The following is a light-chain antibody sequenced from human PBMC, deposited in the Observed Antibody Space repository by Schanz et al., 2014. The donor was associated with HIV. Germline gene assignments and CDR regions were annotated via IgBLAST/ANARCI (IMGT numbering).Light chain of an antibody. Sequence: QSALTQPASVSGSPGQSISISCTGTSGDVGSYNYVSWYQQHPGKAPKLMIYDVSNRPSGVSSRFSGSKSGNTASLTIFALQPEDEADYYCGALSTSDAPVFGTGTKLTVL. CDR3: GALSTSDAPV. CDR1: SGDVGSYNY. CDR2: DVS. V-gene: IGLV2-14*03. J-gene: IGLJ1*01.